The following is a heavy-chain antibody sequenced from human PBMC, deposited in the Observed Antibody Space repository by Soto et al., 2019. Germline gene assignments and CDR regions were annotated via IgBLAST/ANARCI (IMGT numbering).Heavy chain of an antibody. J-gene: IGHJ3*02. D-gene: IGHD3-9*01. CDR2: IYYSGST. V-gene: IGHV4-59*08. CDR3: ASTTYYDILTGYPEAFDI. CDR1: GGSISSYY. Sequence: SETLSLTCTVSGGSISSYYWSWIRQPPGKGLEWIGYIYYSGSTNYNPSLKSRVTISVDTSKNQFSLKLSSVAAADTAVYYCASTTYYDILTGYPEAFDIWGQGTMVTVS.